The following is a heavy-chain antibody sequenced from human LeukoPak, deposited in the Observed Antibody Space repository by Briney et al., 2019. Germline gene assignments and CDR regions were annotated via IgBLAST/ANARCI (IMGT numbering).Heavy chain of an antibody. CDR1: GYTFTAYY. CDR3: ARVYCTNGVCYAPFEY. CDR2: INPNSGGT. V-gene: IGHV1-2*02. Sequence: ASVKLSCKASGYTFTAYYMHWVRQPPGQGLEWMGWINPNSGGTNYAQKFQDRVTMTRDTSISTAYMELSRLRSDDTAVYYCARVYCTNGVCYAPFEYWGQGTLVTVSS. D-gene: IGHD2-8*01. J-gene: IGHJ4*02.